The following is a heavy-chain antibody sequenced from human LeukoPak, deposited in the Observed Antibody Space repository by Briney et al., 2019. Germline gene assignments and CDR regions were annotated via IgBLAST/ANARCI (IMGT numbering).Heavy chain of an antibody. CDR1: GFTLSHYA. CDR2: IGGGGGST. V-gene: IGHV3-23*01. Sequence: GGSLRLSCSMSGFTLSHYAMSWVHQAPGKGLEWVSTIGGGGGSTDYTDSVKGRFTISRDNSKNTLYLQMNSLGAEDTAVYYCAEGHRYCTSGNCNSAVDYWGQGTLVTVSS. CDR3: AEGHRYCTSGNCNSAVDY. D-gene: IGHD2-15*01. J-gene: IGHJ4*02.